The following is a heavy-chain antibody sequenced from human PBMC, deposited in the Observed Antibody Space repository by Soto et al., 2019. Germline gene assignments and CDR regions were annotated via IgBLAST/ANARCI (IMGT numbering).Heavy chain of an antibody. CDR2: LYWDDDK. V-gene: IGHV2-5*02. CDR1: GFSLNTNAVG. Sequence: QFTLKESGPTLVKPTQTLTLTCTFSGFSLNTNAVGVAWIRQPPGKALEWLALLYWDDDKRYSPSLKSRLTITTDTSKNQVVLTMTNMDPEDTATYYCAHRRVRDSSGENFDSWGQGTLVTVSS. J-gene: IGHJ4*02. CDR3: AHRRVRDSSGENFDS. D-gene: IGHD6-19*01.